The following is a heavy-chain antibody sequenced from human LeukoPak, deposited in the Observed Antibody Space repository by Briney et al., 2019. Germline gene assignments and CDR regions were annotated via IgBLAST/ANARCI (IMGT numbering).Heavy chain of an antibody. CDR2: INPNSGGT. V-gene: IGHV1-2*02. CDR1: GYTFTGYY. Sequence: ASVKVSCKASGYTFTGYYMHWVLQAPGQGLEWMGWINPNSGGTNYAQKFQGRVTMTRDTSISTAYMELSRLRSDDTAVYYCARLREMATGHFQHWGQGTLVTVSS. J-gene: IGHJ1*01. D-gene: IGHD5-24*01. CDR3: ARLREMATGHFQH.